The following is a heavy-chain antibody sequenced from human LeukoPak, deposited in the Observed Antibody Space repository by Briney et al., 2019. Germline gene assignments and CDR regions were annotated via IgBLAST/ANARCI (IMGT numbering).Heavy chain of an antibody. CDR2: IYYRGST. CDR3: ARVGGAIISICGVRFDY. CDR1: GGSISSSSYY. Sequence: SETPSLTCTVSGGSISSSSYYWGWIRQPPWKGLEWFVIIYYRGSTYPNTSLESRVTISVDTSKNQSSLKLSSVTAADTAVYYCARVGGAIISICGVRFDYWGQGTLVTVSS. J-gene: IGHJ4*02. V-gene: IGHV4-39*01. D-gene: IGHD3-3*01.